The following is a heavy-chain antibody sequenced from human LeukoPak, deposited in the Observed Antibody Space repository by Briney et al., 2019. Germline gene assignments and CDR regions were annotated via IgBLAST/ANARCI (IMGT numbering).Heavy chain of an antibody. V-gene: IGHV3-23*01. CDR3: AKIHSGYDSMGY. J-gene: IGHJ4*02. D-gene: IGHD5-12*01. CDR2: ISGSGGST. CDR1: GFTFSSYA. Sequence: GGSLRLSCAASGFTFSSYAMSWVRQAPGKGLERVSAISGSGGSTYYADSVKGRFTISRDNSKNTLYLQMNSLRAEDTAVYYCAKIHSGYDSMGYWGQGTLVTVSS.